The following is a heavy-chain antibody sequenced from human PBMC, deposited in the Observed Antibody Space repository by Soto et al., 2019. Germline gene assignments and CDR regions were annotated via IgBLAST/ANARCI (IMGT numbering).Heavy chain of an antibody. V-gene: IGHV1-18*01. CDR2: ISAHNGNT. D-gene: IGHD3-3*01. CDR3: AREKSGYYDY. J-gene: IGHJ4*02. CDR1: GYDFTTYG. Sequence: GASVKVSCKGSGYDFTTYGITWVRQAPGQGLEWMAWISAHNGNTDYAQKLQGRVTVTRDTSTSTAYMELRSLRSDDTAVYYCAREKSGYYDYWGQGTLVTVSS.